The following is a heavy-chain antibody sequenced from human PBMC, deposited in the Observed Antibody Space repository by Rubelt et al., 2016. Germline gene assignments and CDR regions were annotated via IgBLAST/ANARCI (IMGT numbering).Heavy chain of an antibody. Sequence: TCSVSGGSISNSYWIWLRQSAEKGLEWIGYVYYSGGAIYNPSLRSRVTISVDTSENQFSLKLSSVTAADTAVYYCDLGYGDIDYWGQGTLVTVSS. CDR1: GGSISNSY. V-gene: IGHV4-59*12. CDR3: DLGYGDIDY. CDR2: VYYSGGA. J-gene: IGHJ4*02. D-gene: IGHD4-17*01.